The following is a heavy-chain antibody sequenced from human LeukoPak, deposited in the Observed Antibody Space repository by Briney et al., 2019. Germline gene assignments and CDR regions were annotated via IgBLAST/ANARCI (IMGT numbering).Heavy chain of an antibody. CDR2: IYRKTDGGTT. Sequence: GESLKISCAASGFTFSNAWMNWVRQAPGKGLEWVGRIYRKTDGGTTEYAAPVKGRFSISRDDSKNTLDLQMHSLKTEDTALYYCATGSNRYDSSDFDYWGQGTLVTVSS. J-gene: IGHJ4*02. CDR3: ATGSNRYDSSDFDY. V-gene: IGHV3-15*01. D-gene: IGHD3-22*01. CDR1: GFTFSNAW.